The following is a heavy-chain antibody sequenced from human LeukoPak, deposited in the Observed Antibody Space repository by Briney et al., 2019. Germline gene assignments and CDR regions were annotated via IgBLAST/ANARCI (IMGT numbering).Heavy chain of an antibody. Sequence: SETLSLTCAVYGGSFSGYYWSWIRQPPGKGLEWIGEINHSGSTNYNPSLKSRVTISVDTSKNQFSLKLSSVTAADTAVYYCATLGGSYYEGYWGQGTLVTASS. V-gene: IGHV4-34*01. J-gene: IGHJ4*02. D-gene: IGHD1-26*01. CDR1: GGSFSGYY. CDR3: ATLGGSYYEGY. CDR2: INHSGST.